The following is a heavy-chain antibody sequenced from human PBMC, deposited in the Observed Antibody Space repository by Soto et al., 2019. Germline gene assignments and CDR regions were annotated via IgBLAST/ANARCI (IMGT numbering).Heavy chain of an antibody. V-gene: IGHV1-69*04. Sequence: SVKVSCKASGGTFSSYTISWVRQAPGQGLEWMGRIIPILGIANYAQKFQGRVTITADKSTSTAYMELSSLRSEDTAVYYCARDSRSSSSPWFDPWGQGTLVTVSS. J-gene: IGHJ5*02. CDR3: ARDSRSSSSPWFDP. CDR2: IIPILGIA. D-gene: IGHD6-6*01. CDR1: GGTFSSYT.